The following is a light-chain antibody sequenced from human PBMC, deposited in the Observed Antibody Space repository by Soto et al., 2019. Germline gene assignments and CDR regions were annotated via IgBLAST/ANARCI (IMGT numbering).Light chain of an antibody. Sequence: QSALTQPASVTGSPGQSVTISCTGTRSDIGAYDYVSWYQQHPGEAPKLVIYDVSNRPSGVSNRFSGSKSVNTASLTISGLQAEDEADYYCSSYTTSSTVLFGGGTKVTVL. CDR2: DVS. CDR3: SSYTTSSTVL. V-gene: IGLV2-14*01. J-gene: IGLJ2*01. CDR1: RSDIGAYDY.